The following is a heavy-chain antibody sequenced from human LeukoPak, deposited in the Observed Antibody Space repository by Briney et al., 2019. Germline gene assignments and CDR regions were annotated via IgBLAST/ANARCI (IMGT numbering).Heavy chain of an antibody. Sequence: GGSLRLSCAASGFIFSNYAMSWVRQAPGKGLEWVSVISGSGGSTHYADSVKGRFTISRDNSKNTLYLQMNSLRAEDTAVYYCASRYGSENYYFDYWGQGTLVIVSS. V-gene: IGHV3-23*01. D-gene: IGHD3-10*01. CDR1: GFIFSNYA. J-gene: IGHJ4*02. CDR2: ISGSGGST. CDR3: ASRYGSENYYFDY.